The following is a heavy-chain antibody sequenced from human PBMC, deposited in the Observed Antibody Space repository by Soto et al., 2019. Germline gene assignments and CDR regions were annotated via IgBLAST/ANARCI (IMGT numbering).Heavy chain of an antibody. CDR1: GYTFTGYY. CDR2: INPNSGGT. V-gene: IGHV1-2*04. CDR3: ARSKYGSGTPFGY. D-gene: IGHD3-10*01. J-gene: IGHJ4*02. Sequence: QVQLVQSGAEMKKPGASVKVSCKASGYTFTGYYMHWVRQAPGQGLEWMGWINPNSGGTNYAQKFQGWVTMTRDTSISTAYMELSRLRSDDTAVYYCARSKYGSGTPFGYWGQGTLVTVSS.